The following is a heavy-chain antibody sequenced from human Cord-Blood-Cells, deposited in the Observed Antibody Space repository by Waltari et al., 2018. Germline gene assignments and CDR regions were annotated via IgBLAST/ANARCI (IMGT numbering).Heavy chain of an antibody. CDR1: GYTLTGYY. Sequence: QVQLVQSGAEAKKPGSSVNVPCKASGYTLTGYYMHWVRQAPGQGLEWMGWINPNSGGTNYAQKFQGWVTMTRDTSISTAYMELSRLRSDDTAVYYCARSYDILTGYFDYWGQGTLVTVSS. J-gene: IGHJ4*02. CDR3: ARSYDILTGYFDY. D-gene: IGHD3-9*01. V-gene: IGHV1-2*04. CDR2: INPNSGGT.